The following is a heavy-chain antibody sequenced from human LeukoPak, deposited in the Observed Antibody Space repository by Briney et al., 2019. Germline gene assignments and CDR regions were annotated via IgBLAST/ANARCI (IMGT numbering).Heavy chain of an antibody. CDR2: ISPSGDST. V-gene: IGHV3-23*01. CDR1: GFTFSSYA. J-gene: IGHJ4*02. Sequence: PGGSLRLSCAASGFTFSSYAMSWVRQAPGKGLEWVSHISPSGDSTYYSDSVKGRFTISRDSSKNTLSLQMNSLRAEDTVVYYCAKIPKGGYFDSWGQGTLVTVSS. D-gene: IGHD2-2*01. CDR3: AKIPKGGYFDS.